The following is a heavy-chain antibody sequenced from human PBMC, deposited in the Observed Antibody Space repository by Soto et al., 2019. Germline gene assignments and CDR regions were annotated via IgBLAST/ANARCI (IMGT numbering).Heavy chain of an antibody. V-gene: IGHV1-69*13. Sequence: GASVKVSCKASGGTFSSYAISWVRQAPGQGLEWMGGIIPIFGTANYAQKFQGRVTITADESTSTAYMELSSLRSEDTAVYYCATAVSGYPPSYYYYGMDVWGQGTTVTVSS. CDR2: IIPIFGTA. CDR3: ATAVSGYPPSYYYYGMDV. D-gene: IGHD3-3*01. CDR1: GGTFSSYA. J-gene: IGHJ6*02.